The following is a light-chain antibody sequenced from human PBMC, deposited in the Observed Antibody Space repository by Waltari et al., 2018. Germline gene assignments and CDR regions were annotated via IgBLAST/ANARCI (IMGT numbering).Light chain of an antibody. Sequence: EIVLTQSPATLSFFPGERVTLSCRASKSVGRYMAWYQQKPGQSPRLLIYDISNRATGIPARFSGSGSGSDFTLTISSLEPEDFAVYYCHQHNNWPYTFGQGTKLEI. V-gene: IGKV3-11*01. CDR3: HQHNNWPYT. CDR2: DIS. J-gene: IGKJ2*01. CDR1: KSVGRY.